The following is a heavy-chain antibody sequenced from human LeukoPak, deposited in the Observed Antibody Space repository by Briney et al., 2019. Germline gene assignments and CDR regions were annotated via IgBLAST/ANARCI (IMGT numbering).Heavy chain of an antibody. CDR1: GGSFSGYY. V-gene: IGHV3-66*02. D-gene: IGHD3-3*01. J-gene: IGHJ4*02. Sequence: ETLSLTCAVYGGSFSGYYWSWIRQPPGKGLEWVSVIYSGGTTYYADSVKGRFTISRDNSKNTLYLQMNSLRAEDTAVYYCATLLRFLEGVVWGQGTLVTVSS. CDR3: ATLLRFLEGVV. CDR2: IYSGGTT.